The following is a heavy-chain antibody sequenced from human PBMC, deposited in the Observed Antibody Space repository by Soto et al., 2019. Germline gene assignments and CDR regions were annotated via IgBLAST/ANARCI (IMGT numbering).Heavy chain of an antibody. CDR1: GGSLSGYY. J-gene: IGHJ6*02. V-gene: IGHV4-34*01. CDR3: ARGGSSSGYYYYYGMDV. Sequence: SETLSLTCAVYGGSLSGYYWSWIRQPPGKGLEWIGEINHSGSTNYNPSLKSRVTISVDTSKNQFSLKLSSVTAADTAVYYCARGGSSSGYYYYYGMDVWGQGTTVTVS. D-gene: IGHD6-6*01. CDR2: INHSGST.